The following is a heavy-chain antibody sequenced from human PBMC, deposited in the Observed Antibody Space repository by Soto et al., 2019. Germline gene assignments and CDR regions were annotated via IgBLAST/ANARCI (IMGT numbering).Heavy chain of an antibody. CDR3: ARHRYSYGVYYFDY. D-gene: IGHD5-18*01. V-gene: IGHV4-30-4*01. CDR2: IYYSGST. CDR1: GGSITSGDYY. J-gene: IGHJ4*02. Sequence: SETLSLTCTVSGGSITSGDYYWSWIRQPPGKGLEWIGYIYYSGSTNYNPSLTSRVTISVDTSKNQFSLKLSSVTAADTAVYYCARHRYSYGVYYFDYWGQGTLVTVSS.